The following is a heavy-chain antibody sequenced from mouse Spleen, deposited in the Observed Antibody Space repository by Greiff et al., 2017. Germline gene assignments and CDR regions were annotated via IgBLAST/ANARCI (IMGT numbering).Heavy chain of an antibody. CDR3: ARRRLSLGGGFAY. CDR1: GYTFTSYW. D-gene: IGHD4-1*01. J-gene: IGHJ3*01. CDR2: IDPSDSYT. V-gene: IGHV1-69*01. Sequence: QVQLQQPGAELVMPGASVKLSCKASGYTFTSYWMHWVKQRPGQGLEWIGEIDPSDSYTNYNQKFKGKATLTVDKSSSTAYMQLSSLTSEDSAVYYCARRRLSLGGGFAYWGQGTLVTVSA.